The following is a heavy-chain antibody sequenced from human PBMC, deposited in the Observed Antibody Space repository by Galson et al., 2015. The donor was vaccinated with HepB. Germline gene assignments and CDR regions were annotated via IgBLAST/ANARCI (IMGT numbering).Heavy chain of an antibody. D-gene: IGHD4-17*01. J-gene: IGHJ4*02. CDR1: GFTFSSYA. CDR2: ISGSDGST. Sequence: SLRLSCAASGFTFSSYAMSWVRQAPGKGLEWVSAISGSDGSTYYADSVKGRFTISRDYSKDTLYLQMNSLRVEDTAVYYCAKDQDYYGVQRIDYWGQGSLVTVSS. CDR3: AKDQDYYGVQRIDY. V-gene: IGHV3-23*01.